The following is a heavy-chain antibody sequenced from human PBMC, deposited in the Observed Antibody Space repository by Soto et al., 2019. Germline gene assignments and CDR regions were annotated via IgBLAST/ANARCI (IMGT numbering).Heavy chain of an antibody. J-gene: IGHJ4*02. D-gene: IGHD4-4*01. CDR1: GFTFSSYW. CDR3: ARGYSNYVY. CDR2: IKQDGSEK. Sequence: GESLKISCAASGFTFSSYWMSWVRQAPGKGLEWVANIKQDGSEKYYVDSVKGRFTISRDNAKNSLYLQMNSLRAEDTAVYYCARGYSNYVYWGQGTLVTVSS. V-gene: IGHV3-7*03.